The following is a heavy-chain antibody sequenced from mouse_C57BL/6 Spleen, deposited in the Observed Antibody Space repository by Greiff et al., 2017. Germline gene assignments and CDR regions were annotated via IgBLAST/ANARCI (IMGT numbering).Heavy chain of an antibody. CDR2: INPNNGGT. Sequence: EVKLQESGPELVKPGASVKIPCKASGYTFTDYNMDWVKQSHGKSLEWIGDINPNNGGTIYNQKFKGKATLTVDKSSSTAYMELRSLTSEDTAVYYCARSYDGYHYFDYWGQGTTLTVSS. CDR3: ARSYDGYHYFDY. D-gene: IGHD2-3*01. CDR1: GYTFTDYN. J-gene: IGHJ2*01. V-gene: IGHV1-18*01.